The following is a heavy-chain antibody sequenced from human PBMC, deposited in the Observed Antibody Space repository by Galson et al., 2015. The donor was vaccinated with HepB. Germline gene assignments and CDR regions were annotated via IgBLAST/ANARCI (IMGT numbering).Heavy chain of an antibody. Sequence: SLRLSCAASGFTFSSYGMHWVRQAPGKGLEWVAFIRYDGSNKYYADSVKGRFTISRDNSKNTLYLQMNSLRAEDTAVYYCAKDQYSSGWYTPYYFDYWGQGTLVTVSS. D-gene: IGHD6-19*01. V-gene: IGHV3-30*02. CDR3: AKDQYSSGWYTPYYFDY. CDR2: IRYDGSNK. J-gene: IGHJ4*02. CDR1: GFTFSSYG.